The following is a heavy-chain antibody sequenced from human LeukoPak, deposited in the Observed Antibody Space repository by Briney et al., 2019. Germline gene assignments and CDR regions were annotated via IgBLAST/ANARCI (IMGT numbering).Heavy chain of an antibody. CDR3: AKRGVVIRVILVGFHKEAYYFDS. D-gene: IGHD3-10*01. CDR1: GITLSNYG. J-gene: IGHJ4*02. CDR2: ISGSGGST. Sequence: QPGGSLILSCAVSGITLSNYGMSWGRQAPGKGLEWVAGISGSGGSTHYADSVKGRFTISRDKSKNTLYLQLNSLRAEDTAVYFCAKRGVVIRVILVGFHKEAYYFDSWGQGALVNVSS. V-gene: IGHV3-23*01.